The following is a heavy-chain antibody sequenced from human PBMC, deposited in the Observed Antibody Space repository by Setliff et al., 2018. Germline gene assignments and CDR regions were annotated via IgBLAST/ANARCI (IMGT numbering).Heavy chain of an antibody. J-gene: IGHJ4*02. CDR3: AGTPARGTTWLSPFDY. D-gene: IGHD3-9*01. Sequence: SETLSLTCTVTGGSFDSGTHYWCWIRQPAGKVPEWIGLIQGTGNTNYNPSLQSRATISIDTSKNQISLKITSVTAADTALYSCAGTPARGTTWLSPFDYWGQGIQVTVSS. CDR2: IQGTGNT. V-gene: IGHV4-61*02. CDR1: GGSFDSGTHY.